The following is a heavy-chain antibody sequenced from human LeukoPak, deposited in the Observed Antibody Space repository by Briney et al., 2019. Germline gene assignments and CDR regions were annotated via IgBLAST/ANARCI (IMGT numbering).Heavy chain of an antibody. CDR2: IYYRGST. D-gene: IGHD6-6*01. J-gene: IGHJ4*02. CDR3: ARGYTSSSEPFDY. CDR1: GGSISSYY. Sequence: NPSETLSLTCTVSGGSISSYYWSWIRQPPGKGLEWIGYIYYRGSTNYNPSLKSRVTISVDTSKNQFSLKLASVTAADTAVYYCARGYTSSSEPFDYWGQGTLVTVSS. V-gene: IGHV4-59*01.